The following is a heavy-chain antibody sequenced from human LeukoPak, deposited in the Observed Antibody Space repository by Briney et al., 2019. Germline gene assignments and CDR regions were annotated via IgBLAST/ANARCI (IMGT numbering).Heavy chain of an antibody. V-gene: IGHV3-33*01. J-gene: IGHJ4*02. D-gene: IGHD3-9*01. Sequence: GASLRLSCAASGSTFSSYGMHWVRQAPGKGLEWVAVIWYDGSNKYYADSVKGRFTISRDNSKNTLYLQMNSLRAEDTAVYYCARDREYYDILTGPDYWGQGTLVTVSS. CDR2: IWYDGSNK. CDR3: ARDREYYDILTGPDY. CDR1: GSTFSSYG.